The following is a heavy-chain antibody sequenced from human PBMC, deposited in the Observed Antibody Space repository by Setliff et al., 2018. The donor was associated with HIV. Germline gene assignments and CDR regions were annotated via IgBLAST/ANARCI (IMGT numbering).Heavy chain of an antibody. CDR1: GYTFTGYY. Sequence: ASVTVSCKASGYTFTGYYMHWVRQAPGQGLEWMGRINPNSGGTNYAQKFQGRVTMTRDTSISTAYMELSRLRSDDTAVYYCARRGYSRPLNYYYYYMDVWGKGTTVTVSS. V-gene: IGHV1-2*06. CDR2: INPNSGGT. D-gene: IGHD5-12*01. CDR3: ARRGYSRPLNYYYYYMDV. J-gene: IGHJ6*03.